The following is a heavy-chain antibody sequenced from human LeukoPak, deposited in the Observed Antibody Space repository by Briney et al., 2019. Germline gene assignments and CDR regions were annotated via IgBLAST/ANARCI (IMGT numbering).Heavy chain of an antibody. CDR2: ISDSGST. Sequence: SETLSLTCTVSGGSISRHYWTWIRQPPGKGLEWIGYISDSGSTSYNPSLKSRVSISIATPRNQFYLELSSVTAADTAVYYCARSSRDFSSGYVGGYYYVDVWGKGTSVTVSS. J-gene: IGHJ6*03. CDR3: ARSSRDFSSGYVGGYYYVDV. CDR1: GGSISRHY. V-gene: IGHV4-59*11. D-gene: IGHD3-3*01.